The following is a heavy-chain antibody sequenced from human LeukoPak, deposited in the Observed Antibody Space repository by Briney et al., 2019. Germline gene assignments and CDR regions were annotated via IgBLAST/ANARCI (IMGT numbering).Heavy chain of an antibody. CDR1: GGSISSYY. D-gene: IGHD6-6*01. CDR3: ARMYSSSKVGYFDY. J-gene: IGHJ4*02. Sequence: SETLSLTCTVSGGSISSYYWSWIRQPAGKGLEWIGRIYTSGSTNYNPSLKSRVTMSVDTSKNQFSLKLSSVTAADTAVYYCARMYSSSKVGYFDYWGQGTLVTVSS. V-gene: IGHV4-4*07. CDR2: IYTSGST.